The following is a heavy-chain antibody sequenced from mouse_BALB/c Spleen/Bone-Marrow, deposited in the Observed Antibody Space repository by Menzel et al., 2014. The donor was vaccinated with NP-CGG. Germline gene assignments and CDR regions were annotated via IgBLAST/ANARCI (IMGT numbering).Heavy chain of an antibody. Sequence: EVQGVESGGGLVQPGGSLRLSCTTSGLTFTDYYMSWVRQPPGKALEWLAFIRNKAYGYTTEYSASVRGRFTISRDNSQSILYLQMNTRRAEDIATYYCARFPMDYWGQRTSVTGSS. CDR1: GLTFTDYY. V-gene: IGHV7-3*02. J-gene: IGHJ4*01. CDR2: IRNKAYGYTT. CDR3: ARFPMDY.